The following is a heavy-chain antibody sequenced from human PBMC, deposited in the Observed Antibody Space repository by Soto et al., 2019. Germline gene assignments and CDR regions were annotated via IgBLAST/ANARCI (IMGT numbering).Heavy chain of an antibody. D-gene: IGHD3-22*01. CDR2: IHNSGSP. Sequence: PSETLSLTCSVSGASIYNGGYFWSWIRQSPGKGLEWIGHIHNSGSPYNNPSLKSRVTISADTSKNQFSLKLTSVTAADTAVYFCARLGGFYQAFVSWGQGTLVTVSS. V-gene: IGHV4-30-4*01. J-gene: IGHJ4*02. CDR1: GASIYNGGYF. CDR3: ARLGGFYQAFVS.